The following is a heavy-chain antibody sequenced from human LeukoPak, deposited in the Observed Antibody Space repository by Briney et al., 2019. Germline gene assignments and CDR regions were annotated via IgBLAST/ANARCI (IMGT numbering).Heavy chain of an antibody. J-gene: IGHJ6*03. V-gene: IGHV3-21*01. D-gene: IGHD2-15*01. CDR1: GFTFSSYS. CDR3: ARDPAPIVVVVAATENYYYYMDV. CDR2: ISTSSIYI. Sequence: GGSLRLSCAASGFTFSSYSMNWVRQAPGKGLEWVASISTSSIYIYYADSLKGRFTTSRDNAKNSLYLQMNSLRAEDTAVYYCARDPAPIVVVVAATENYYYYMDVWGKGTTVTVSS.